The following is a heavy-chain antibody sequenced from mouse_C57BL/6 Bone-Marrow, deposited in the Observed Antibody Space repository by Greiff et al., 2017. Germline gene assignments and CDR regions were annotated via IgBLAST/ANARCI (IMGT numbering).Heavy chain of an antibody. D-gene: IGHD2-2*01. CDR3: AREGWLRRGRRYFDY. CDR1: GFTFSSYA. V-gene: IGHV5-4*01. Sequence: EVQGVESGGGLVKPGGSLKLSCAASGFTFSSYAMSWVRQTPEKRLEWVATISDGGSYTYYPDNVKGRFTISRDNAKNNLYLQMSHLKSEDTAMYYCAREGWLRRGRRYFDYWGQGTTLTVSS. J-gene: IGHJ2*01. CDR2: ISDGGSYT.